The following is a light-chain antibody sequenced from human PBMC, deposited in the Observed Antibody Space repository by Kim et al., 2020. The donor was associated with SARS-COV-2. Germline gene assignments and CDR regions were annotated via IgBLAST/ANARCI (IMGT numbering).Light chain of an antibody. CDR1: SLRRYY. CDR2: DKN. Sequence: SSELTQDPAVSVALGQTVTITCQGDSLRRYYASWYQHKPGQAPVLVMYDKNNRPSGIPDRFSGSISASPASLTITRAHAAYEAAYYCNPRDRDHPGNLYV. V-gene: IGLV3-19*01. J-gene: IGLJ1*01. CDR3: NPRDRDHPGNLYV.